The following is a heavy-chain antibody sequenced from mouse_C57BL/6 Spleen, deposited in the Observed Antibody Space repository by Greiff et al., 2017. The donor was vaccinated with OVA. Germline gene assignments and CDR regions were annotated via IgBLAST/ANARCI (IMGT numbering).Heavy chain of an antibody. CDR3: ARQIGTVADY. D-gene: IGHD1-1*01. V-gene: IGHV5-6*01. J-gene: IGHJ2*01. CDR2: ISSGGSYT. Sequence: EVQLVESGGDLVKPGGSLKLSCAASGFTFSSYGMSWVRQTPDKRLEWVATISSGGSYTYYPDSVKGRFTISRDNAKNTLYLQMSSLKSEDTAMYYCARQIGTVADYWGQGTTLTVSS. CDR1: GFTFSSYG.